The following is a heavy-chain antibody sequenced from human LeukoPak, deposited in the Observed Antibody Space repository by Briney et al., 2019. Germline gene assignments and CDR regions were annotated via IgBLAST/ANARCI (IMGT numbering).Heavy chain of an antibody. CDR1: GGSISSYY. D-gene: IGHD2-2*01. J-gene: IGHJ3*02. CDR3: ARDQGLYQLPAFDI. Sequence: PSETLSLTCTVSGGSISSYYWSWIRQPAGKGLEWIVRIYTSGSTNYNPSLKSRVTMSVDTSKNQFSLKLSSVTAADTAVYYCARDQGLYQLPAFDIWGQGTMVTVSS. V-gene: IGHV4-4*07. CDR2: IYTSGST.